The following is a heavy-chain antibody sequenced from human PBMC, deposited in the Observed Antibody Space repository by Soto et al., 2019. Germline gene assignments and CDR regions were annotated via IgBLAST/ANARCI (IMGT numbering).Heavy chain of an antibody. Sequence: SETLSLTCTVSGGSISSYYWSWIRQPPGKGLEXXGXIAXXXXXNXXPSLKSRVTLSLDTSNNQFSLKLASVTAADTAVYYCAMAGNYRYFDSWGQGVLVTVSS. CDR1: GGSISSYY. J-gene: IGHJ4*02. CDR2: IAXXXXX. D-gene: IGHD1-7*01. CDR3: AMAGNYRYFDS. V-gene: IGHV4-59*01.